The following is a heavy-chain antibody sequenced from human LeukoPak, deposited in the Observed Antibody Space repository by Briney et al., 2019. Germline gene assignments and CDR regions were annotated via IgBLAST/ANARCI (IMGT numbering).Heavy chain of an antibody. CDR1: GGSFSGYY. Sequence: SETLSLTCAVYGGSFSGYYWSWIRQPPGKGLEWIGFIFYSGTTNYNPSLKSRVTISVDTSKNQFSLKLSSVTAADTAVYYCARGGWNKFDYWGQGTLVTVSS. V-gene: IGHV4-59*01. J-gene: IGHJ4*02. D-gene: IGHD3-22*01. CDR2: IFYSGTT. CDR3: ARGGWNKFDY.